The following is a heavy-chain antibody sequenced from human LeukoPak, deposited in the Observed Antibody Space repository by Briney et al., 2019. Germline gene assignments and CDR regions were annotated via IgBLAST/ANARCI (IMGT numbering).Heavy chain of an antibody. Sequence: GGSLRLSCAASGFTFTSYSMNWVRQAPGKGLEWVSYISSSSSSSSTIYYAGSVKGRFTISRDNAKNSLYLQMNSLRAEDTAVYYCARDGGQIMTTVTHPLDYWGQGTLVTVSS. CDR1: GFTFTSYS. CDR3: ARDGGQIMTTVTHPLDY. V-gene: IGHV3-48*01. J-gene: IGHJ4*02. CDR2: ISSSSSSSSTI. D-gene: IGHD4-11*01.